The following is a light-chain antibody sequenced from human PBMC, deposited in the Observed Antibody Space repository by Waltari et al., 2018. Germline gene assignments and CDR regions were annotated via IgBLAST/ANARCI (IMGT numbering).Light chain of an antibody. Sequence: QSVLTQPPSASGTPGQRVTISCSGSSSNIGSYNVNWYQQLPGTAPKLLIYSNKHRPSGFPDRFSGSKAGTSASLVISGLQSEDEADYYCAAWDDSLIGRVFGGGTKLTVL. CDR3: AAWDDSLIGRV. J-gene: IGLJ2*01. V-gene: IGLV1-44*01. CDR2: SNK. CDR1: SSNIGSYN.